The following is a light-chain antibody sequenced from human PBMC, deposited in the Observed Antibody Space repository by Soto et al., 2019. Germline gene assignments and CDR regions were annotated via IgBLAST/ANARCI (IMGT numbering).Light chain of an antibody. CDR3: QQRSNWPPV. CDR1: QSVRTY. Sequence: EIVLTQSPATLSLSPGERATLSCRASQSVRTYLSYVAWYQQRPGQAPRLLIYDASNRATGIPARFSGSGSGTDFTLTISSLEPEDFAVYYCQQRSNWPPVFGGGTNVAIK. CDR2: DAS. V-gene: IGKV3-11*01. J-gene: IGKJ4*01.